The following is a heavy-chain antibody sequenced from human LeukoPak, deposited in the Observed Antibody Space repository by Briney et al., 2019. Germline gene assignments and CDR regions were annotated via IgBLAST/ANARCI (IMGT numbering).Heavy chain of an antibody. D-gene: IGHD1-26*01. Sequence: PGGSLRLSCAASGFTFSSYAMSWVRQAPGKGLEWVSAISGSGGSTYYADSVKGRFTISRDNAKNSLYLQMNSLRAEDTAVYYCARAYSGSAPGRYGYYYYMDVWGKGTTVTISS. CDR1: GFTFSSYA. J-gene: IGHJ6*03. CDR3: ARAYSGSAPGRYGYYYYMDV. V-gene: IGHV3-23*01. CDR2: ISGSGGST.